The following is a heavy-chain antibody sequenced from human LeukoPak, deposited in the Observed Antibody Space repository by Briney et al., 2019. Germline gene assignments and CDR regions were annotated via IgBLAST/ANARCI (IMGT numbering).Heavy chain of an antibody. CDR1: GGSISSHY. Sequence: SETLSLTCTVSGGSISSHYWTWIRQPPGKGLEWIGYIYNTGSTNYNPSLRSRVTISLHTSKNQFSLKLTSVTAADTAIYFCARDDYGVFDAFDVWGQGTVVTVSS. V-gene: IGHV4-59*08. CDR2: IYNTGST. D-gene: IGHD3-16*01. J-gene: IGHJ3*01. CDR3: ARDDYGVFDAFDV.